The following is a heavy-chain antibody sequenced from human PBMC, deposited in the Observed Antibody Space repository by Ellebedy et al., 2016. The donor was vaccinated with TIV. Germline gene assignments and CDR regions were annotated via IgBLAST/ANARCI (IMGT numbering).Heavy chain of an antibody. V-gene: IGHV4-59*10. CDR3: ARGRRYSSYDY. CDR1: GGSFSDYY. Sequence: SETLSLXCAVYGGSFSDYYWSWIRQPAGKGLEWIGRIYTSGSTNYNPSLKSRVTMSVDTSKNQFSLKLSSVTAADTAVYYCARGRRYSSYDYWGQGTLVTVSS. J-gene: IGHJ4*02. D-gene: IGHD6-13*01. CDR2: IYTSGST.